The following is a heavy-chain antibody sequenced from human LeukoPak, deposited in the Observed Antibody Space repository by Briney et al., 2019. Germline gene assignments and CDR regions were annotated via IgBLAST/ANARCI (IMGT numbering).Heavy chain of an antibody. CDR2: INPNSGGT. V-gene: IGHV1-2*02. CDR1: GYTFTGYY. CDR3: ATHTLGIGYYERGHYYYYMDV. J-gene: IGHJ6*03. D-gene: IGHD3-3*01. Sequence: ASVKVSCKASGYTFTGYYMHWVRQAPGQGLEWMGWINPNSGGTNYAQKFQGRVTMTRDTSISTAYMELSRLRSDDTAVYYCATHTLGIGYYERGHYYYYMDVWGKGTTVTVSS.